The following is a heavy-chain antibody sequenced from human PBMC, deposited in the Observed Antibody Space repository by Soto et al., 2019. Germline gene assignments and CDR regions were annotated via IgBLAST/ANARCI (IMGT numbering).Heavy chain of an antibody. CDR3: VRGGSNYAS. J-gene: IGHJ5*02. D-gene: IGHD4-4*01. CDR2: IKPDESEK. CDR1: GFTFSDSW. Sequence: ESGGGLVQPGGSLILSCTASGFTFSDSWMTWVRQAPGKGLEWVARIKPDESEKKYADSVKGRFSISRDNAKNSMYLQMDSLRGEDTAVYYCVRGGSNYASWGQGTLVTVSS. V-gene: IGHV3-7*01.